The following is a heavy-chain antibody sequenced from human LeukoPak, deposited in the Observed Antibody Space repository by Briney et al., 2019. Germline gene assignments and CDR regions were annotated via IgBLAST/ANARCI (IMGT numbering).Heavy chain of an antibody. CDR2: IKQDGTEK. Sequence: PGGSLRLSCAASGFTFTSYWMRWVRQAPGKGLEWVANIKQDGTEKYYVDSVKGRFTISRDNAKNSLYLQMNILRAEDTAVYYCARGGFRSFGHWGQGMLVTVSS. D-gene: IGHD3-22*01. CDR3: ARGGFRSFGH. J-gene: IGHJ5*02. V-gene: IGHV3-7*04. CDR1: GFTFTSYW.